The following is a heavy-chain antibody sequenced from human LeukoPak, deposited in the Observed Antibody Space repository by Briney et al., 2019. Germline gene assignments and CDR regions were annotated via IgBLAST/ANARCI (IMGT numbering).Heavy chain of an antibody. CDR1: GGSFSGYY. CDR2: INHSGST. CDR3: TRGTRDSSSWRWFDP. D-gene: IGHD6-13*01. Sequence: SETLSLTCAVYGGSFSGYYWSWIRQPPGKGLEWIGEINHSGSTSYNPSLKSRVTISVDTSKNQFSLKLSSVTAADTAVYYCTRGTRDSSSWRWFDPWGQGTLVTVSS. V-gene: IGHV4-34*01. J-gene: IGHJ5*02.